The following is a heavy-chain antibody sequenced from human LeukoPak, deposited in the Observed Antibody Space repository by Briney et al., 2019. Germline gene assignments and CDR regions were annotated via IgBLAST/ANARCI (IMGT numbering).Heavy chain of an antibody. CDR3: ARASCSSTSCYSGYYYYYMDV. V-gene: IGHV4-39*07. J-gene: IGHJ6*03. D-gene: IGHD2-2*01. CDR1: GGSISSSSYY. CDR2: IYTSGST. Sequence: SSETLSLTCTVSGGSISSSSYYWGWIRQPPGKGLEWIGRIYTSGSTNYNPSLKSRVTMSVDTSKNQFSLKLSSVTAADTAVYYCARASCSSTSCYSGYYYYYMDVWGKGTTVTISS.